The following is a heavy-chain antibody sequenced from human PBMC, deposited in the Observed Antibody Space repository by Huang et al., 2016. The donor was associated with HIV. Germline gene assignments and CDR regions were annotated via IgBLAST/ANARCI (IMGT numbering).Heavy chain of an antibody. J-gene: IGHJ3*01. Sequence: QVQLVQSGAEVKKPGSSVKVSCKASGGTFGSYDISWVRQAPGQGLEWMGGIIPIFDTVNDAHKFQGRVRITADASTSTAYMELTSLRSEDTAVYYCARDLTGTRAAAAGIRGDAFDVWGQGTLVTVSS. CDR2: IIPIFDTV. CDR1: GGTFGSYD. D-gene: IGHD6-13*01. CDR3: ARDLTGTRAAAAGIRGDAFDV. V-gene: IGHV1-69*13.